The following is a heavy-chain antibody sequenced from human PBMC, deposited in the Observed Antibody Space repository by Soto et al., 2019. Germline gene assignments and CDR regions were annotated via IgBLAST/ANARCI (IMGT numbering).Heavy chain of an antibody. CDR3: ARAYSSGWGYYYYGMDV. J-gene: IGHJ6*02. D-gene: IGHD6-19*01. Sequence: GSLRLSCAASGFTFSSYSMNWVRQAPGKGLEWVSSISSSSSYIYYADSVKGRFTISRDNAKNSLYLQMNSLRAEDTAVYYCARAYSSGWGYYYYGMDVWGQGTMVTVSS. V-gene: IGHV3-21*01. CDR1: GFTFSSYS. CDR2: ISSSSSYI.